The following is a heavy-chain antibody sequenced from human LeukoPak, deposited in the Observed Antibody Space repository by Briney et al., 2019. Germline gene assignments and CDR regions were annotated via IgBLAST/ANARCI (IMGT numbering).Heavy chain of an antibody. Sequence: GRSLRLSCAASGFTFSSYGMHWVRQAPGKGLEWVAVIWYDGSNKYYADSVKGRFTVSRDNAKKSLYLQMNSLRAEDTAVYYCARAGYNYGSPEHDYWGQGTLVTVSS. CDR2: IWYDGSNK. J-gene: IGHJ4*02. CDR3: ARAGYNYGSPEHDY. V-gene: IGHV3-33*01. D-gene: IGHD5-18*01. CDR1: GFTFSSYG.